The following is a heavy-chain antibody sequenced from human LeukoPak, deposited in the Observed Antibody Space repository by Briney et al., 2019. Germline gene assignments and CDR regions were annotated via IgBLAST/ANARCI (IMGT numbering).Heavy chain of an antibody. D-gene: IGHD1-14*01. CDR1: GFTFNTYA. J-gene: IGHJ4*02. V-gene: IGHV3-23*01. CDR2: ISASADAT. Sequence: GGSLRLSCAASGFTFNTYAMNWVRQAPGKGLEWVSSISASADATYYADSVRGRFTISRDNSKNAVYLQMNSLSAEDTAVYYCAKEGIGSTATFFDYWGQGILVTVSS. CDR3: AKEGIGSTATFFDY.